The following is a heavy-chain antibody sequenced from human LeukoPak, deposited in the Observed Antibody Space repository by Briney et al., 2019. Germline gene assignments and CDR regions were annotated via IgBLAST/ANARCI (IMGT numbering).Heavy chain of an antibody. CDR3: ARVGSGWSPFYYYYYYMDV. CDR1: GGSISSSSYY. J-gene: IGHJ6*03. CDR2: IYYSGST. Sequence: SETLSLTCTVSGGSISSSSYYWGWIRQPPGTGLEWIGSIYYSGSTYYNPSLKSRVTISVDTSKNQFSLKLSSVTAADTAVYYCARVGSGWSPFYYYYYYMDVWGKGTTVTVSS. V-gene: IGHV4-39*07. D-gene: IGHD6-19*01.